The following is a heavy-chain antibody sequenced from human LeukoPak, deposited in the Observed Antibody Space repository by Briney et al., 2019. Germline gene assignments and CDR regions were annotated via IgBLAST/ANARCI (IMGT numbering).Heavy chain of an antibody. CDR3: ARGSRYCSSTSCYADFDY. CDR1: GGSISSGGYY. Sequence: SETLSLTCTVSGGSISSGGYYWSWIRQHPGKGLEWIGYIYYSGSTYYNPSLKSRVTISVDTSKNQFSLKLSSVTAADTAVYYCARGSRYCSSTSCYADFDYWGQGTLVTVSS. D-gene: IGHD2-2*01. CDR2: IYYSGST. V-gene: IGHV4-31*03. J-gene: IGHJ4*02.